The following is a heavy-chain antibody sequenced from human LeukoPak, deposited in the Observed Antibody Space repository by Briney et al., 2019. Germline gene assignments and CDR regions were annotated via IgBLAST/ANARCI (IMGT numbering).Heavy chain of an antibody. CDR3: ARGPLYTSGWYEDGTIHLNY. V-gene: IGHV3-48*01. Sequence: GGSLRLSCAAPGFTFSSYSMTWVRQAPGKGLEWVSYISSSGSTIYYADSVKGRFTISRDNAKNLLYLQMNSLRAEDTAVYYCARGPLYTSGWYEDGTIHLNYWGQGTLVTVSS. J-gene: IGHJ4*02. CDR2: ISSSGSTI. D-gene: IGHD6-19*01. CDR1: GFTFSSYS.